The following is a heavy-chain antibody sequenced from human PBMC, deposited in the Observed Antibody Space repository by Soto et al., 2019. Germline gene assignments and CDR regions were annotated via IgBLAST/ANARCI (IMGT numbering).Heavy chain of an antibody. CDR2: ISGSGDKT. CDR3: VTGSGY. CDR1: GFTLSSSA. J-gene: IGHJ4*02. D-gene: IGHD3-10*01. V-gene: IGHV3-23*01. Sequence: VQLLESGGGLVQPGGSLRLSCAASGFTLSSSAVRWVRQVPGKGLEWISSISGSGDKTFYADSVKGRFTISRDNSKNTLYLQMNTPRAEDTAIYYCVTGSGYWGQGTLVTVSS.